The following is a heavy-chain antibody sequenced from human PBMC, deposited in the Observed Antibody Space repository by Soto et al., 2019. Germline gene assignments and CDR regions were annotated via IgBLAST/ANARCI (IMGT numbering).Heavy chain of an antibody. J-gene: IGHJ4*02. D-gene: IGHD1-26*01. CDR3: ASQPSGSYGQIDY. Sequence: PSETLSLTCSVSGYSFSSSYWSWIRQPPGKGLEWIGCIYYSGSTNYSPSLESRVTISVDTSTNQLSLRLSSVTAADTALYYCASQPSGSYGQIDYWGQG. CDR1: GYSFSSSY. CDR2: IYYSGST. V-gene: IGHV4-59*08.